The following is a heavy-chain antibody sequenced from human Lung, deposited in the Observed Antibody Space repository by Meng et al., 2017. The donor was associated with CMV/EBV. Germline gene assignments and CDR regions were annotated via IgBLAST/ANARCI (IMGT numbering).Heavy chain of an antibody. CDR3: ARTDLKELGRRSGWFPDYYYHGMDV. Sequence: SXTLSLTCSVSGASISNQYWSWIRQPPGKGLEWIGIIYYTGDTNYSPSLKSRVTMSVDTSRNQFSLSLRSVTPADTAVYYCARTDLKELGRRSGWFPDYYYHGMDVWGQGTSVTVTS. CDR1: GASISNQY. V-gene: IGHV4-59*11. CDR2: IYYTGDT. J-gene: IGHJ6*01. D-gene: IGHD6-19*01.